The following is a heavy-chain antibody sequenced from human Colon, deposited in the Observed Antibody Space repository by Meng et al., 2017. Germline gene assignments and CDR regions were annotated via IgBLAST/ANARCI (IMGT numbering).Heavy chain of an antibody. CDR2: IYYSGST. D-gene: IGHD2-21*02. J-gene: IGHJ6*02. CDR3: ASVEVVTDYYYYYGMDV. Sequence: TLSLTCTVSGGSVSSGSYYWSWIRQPPGKGLEWIGYIYYSGSTNYNPSLKSRVTISVDTSKNQFSLKLSSVTAADTAVYYCASVEVVTDYYYYYGMDVWGQGTTVTVSS. V-gene: IGHV4-61*01. CDR1: GGSVSSGSYY.